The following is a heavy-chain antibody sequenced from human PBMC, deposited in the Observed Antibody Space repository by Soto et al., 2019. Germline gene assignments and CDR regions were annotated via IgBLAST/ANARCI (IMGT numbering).Heavy chain of an antibody. D-gene: IGHD3-10*01. Sequence: GASVKVSWKASGFTFTSSAVQWVRQARGQRPEWIGWIVVGSGNTNYAQKFQERVTITRDMSTSTAYMELSSLRSEDTAVYYCAADLPYGSGSYYGMDVWGQGTTVTVSS. J-gene: IGHJ6*02. CDR3: AADLPYGSGSYYGMDV. CDR1: GFTFTSSA. CDR2: IVVGSGNT. V-gene: IGHV1-58*01.